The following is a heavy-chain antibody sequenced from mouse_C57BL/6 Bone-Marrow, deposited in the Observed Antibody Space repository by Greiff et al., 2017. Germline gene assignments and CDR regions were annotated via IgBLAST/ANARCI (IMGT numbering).Heavy chain of an antibody. CDR1: GYTFTSYW. CDR2: IHPSDSDT. J-gene: IGHJ3*01. D-gene: IGHD2-4*01. V-gene: IGHV1-74*01. CDR3: SICGPPQYDYDPSFAY. Sequence: QVQLQQSGAELVKPGASVKVSCKASGYTFTSYWMHWVKQRPGQGLEWIGRIHPSDSDTNYNQKFKGKATLTVDKSSSTAYMQLSSLTSEDSAVYYWSICGPPQYDYDPSFAYWGQGTLVTVSA.